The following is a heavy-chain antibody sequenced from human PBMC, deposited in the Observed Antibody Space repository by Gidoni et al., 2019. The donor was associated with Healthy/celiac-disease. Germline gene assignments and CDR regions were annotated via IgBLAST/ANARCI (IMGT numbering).Heavy chain of an antibody. V-gene: IGHV1-2*02. CDR2: INPNSGVT. Sequence: QVQLTQSGAEVKKPGASVKVSCTASGYTFTGYYMHWVRQAPGQGLEWMGWINPNSGVTNYAQKFQGRVTMTRDTSISTAYMELSRLRSDDTAVYYCASPADCSGGSCYSIYYYYGMDVWGQGTTVTVSS. CDR3: ASPADCSGGSCYSIYYYYGMDV. CDR1: GYTFTGYY. J-gene: IGHJ6*02. D-gene: IGHD2-15*01.